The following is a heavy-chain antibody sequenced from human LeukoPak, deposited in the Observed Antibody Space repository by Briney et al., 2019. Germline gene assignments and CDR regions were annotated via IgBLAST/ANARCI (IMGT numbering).Heavy chain of an antibody. Sequence: GESLKIPCQGSGYSFTNYWIGWVRRLPGKGLEWMGVIYPGDSDTRYSPSFQGRINISADTSIDTAYLQWSSLKASDTAMYYCARRSLNYYDSSGYYFDYWGRGTLVTVSP. CDR2: IYPGDSDT. V-gene: IGHV5-51*01. J-gene: IGHJ4*02. D-gene: IGHD3-22*01. CDR3: ARRSLNYYDSSGYYFDY. CDR1: GYSFTNYW.